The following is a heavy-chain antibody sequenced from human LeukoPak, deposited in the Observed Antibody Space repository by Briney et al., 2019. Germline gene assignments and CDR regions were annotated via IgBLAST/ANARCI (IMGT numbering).Heavy chain of an antibody. CDR1: GFTFSRYG. CDR2: IKEDGNKE. J-gene: IGHJ4*02. Sequence: SGGSLRLSCAASGFTFSRYGMHWVRQAPGKGLEWVANIKEDGNKEYYVDSVKGRFTISRDNAKNSMYLEMNSLRDEDTAMYYCARDIEWGSHDCWGQGTLVTVSS. CDR3: ARDIEWGSHDC. D-gene: IGHD3-16*01. V-gene: IGHV3-7*04.